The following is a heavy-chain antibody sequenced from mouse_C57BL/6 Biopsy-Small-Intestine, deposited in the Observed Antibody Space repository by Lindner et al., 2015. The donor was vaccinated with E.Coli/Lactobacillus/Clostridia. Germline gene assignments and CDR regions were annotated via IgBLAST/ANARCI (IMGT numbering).Heavy chain of an antibody. D-gene: IGHD1-1*01. CDR3: ADGSRYYYAMDY. CDR1: GYAFSSYW. J-gene: IGHJ4*01. Sequence: VQLQESGAELVKPGASVKISCKASGYAFSSYWMNWVKQRPGKGLEWIGQIYPGDGDTNYNGKFKGKATLTADKSSSTAYMQLSSLTSEDSAVYFCADGSRYYYAMDYWGQGTSVTVSS. V-gene: IGHV1-80*01. CDR2: IYPGDGDT.